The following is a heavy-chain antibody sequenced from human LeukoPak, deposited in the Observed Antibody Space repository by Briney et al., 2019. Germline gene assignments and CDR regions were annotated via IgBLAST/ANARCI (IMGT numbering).Heavy chain of an antibody. CDR3: AKGARGDTVTSIVGLNWFDP. J-gene: IGHJ5*02. D-gene: IGHD4-17*01. CDR2: ISYDGSHK. Sequence: SGGSLRLSCAAPGITFRSYGMHWVRQAPGKGLEWVAVISYDGSHKYYADSVKGRFSISRDNSKNTLYLQMNSLRADDTAVYYCAKGARGDTVTSIVGLNWFDPWGQGTLVTVSS. V-gene: IGHV3-30*18. CDR1: GITFRSYG.